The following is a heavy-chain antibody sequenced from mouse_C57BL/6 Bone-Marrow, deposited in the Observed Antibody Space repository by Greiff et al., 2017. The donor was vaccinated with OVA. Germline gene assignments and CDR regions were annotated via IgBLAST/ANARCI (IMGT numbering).Heavy chain of an antibody. Sequence: EVKLMESGPELVKPGASVKMSCKASGYTFTDYNMHWVKQSHGKSLEWIGYINPNNGGTSYNQKFKGKATLTVNKSSSTAYMELRSLTSEDSAVYYCARVPRQLRLLAYWGQGTLVTVSA. CDR2: INPNNGGT. CDR3: ARVPRQLRLLAY. J-gene: IGHJ3*01. V-gene: IGHV1-22*01. CDR1: GYTFTDYN. D-gene: IGHD3-2*02.